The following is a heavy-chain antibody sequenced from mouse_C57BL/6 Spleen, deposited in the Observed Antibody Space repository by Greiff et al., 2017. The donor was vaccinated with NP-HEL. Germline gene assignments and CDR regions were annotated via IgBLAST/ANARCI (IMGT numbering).Heavy chain of an antibody. J-gene: IGHJ3*01. Sequence: QVQLQQPGAELVRPGSTVKLSCKASGYTFTSYWMHWVKQRPIQGLEWIGNIDPSDSETHYNQKFKDKATLTVDKSSSTAYMQLSSLTSEDSAVYYCAREGGVVARDWFAYWGQGTLVTVSA. CDR2: IDPSDSET. CDR3: AREGGVVARDWFAY. D-gene: IGHD1-1*01. CDR1: GYTFTSYW. V-gene: IGHV1-52*01.